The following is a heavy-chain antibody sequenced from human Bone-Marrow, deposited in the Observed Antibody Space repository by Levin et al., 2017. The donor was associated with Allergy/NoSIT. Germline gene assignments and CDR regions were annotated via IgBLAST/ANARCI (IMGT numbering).Heavy chain of an antibody. D-gene: IGHD1-1*01. V-gene: IGHV3-53*01. J-gene: IGHJ3*01. Sequence: GESLKISCVASGFSVSENFMSWVRQAPGKGLEWVSVLHIGGSTYYSDSVKGRFTISRDHSKNTLHLQMNSLRVADTAVYYCAREERKYGDAFDLWGQGTMVTVSS. CDR3: AREERKYGDAFDL. CDR1: GFSVSENF. CDR2: LHIGGST.